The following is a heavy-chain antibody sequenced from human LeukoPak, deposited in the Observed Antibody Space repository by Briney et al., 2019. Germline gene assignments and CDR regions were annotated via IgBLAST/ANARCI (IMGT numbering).Heavy chain of an antibody. CDR3: ARDRGQLELWNWFDP. CDR2: INPNSGGT. V-gene: IGHV1-2*04. CDR1: GYTFTGYY. J-gene: IGHJ5*02. D-gene: IGHD1-7*01. Sequence: ASVKVSCKASGYTFTGYYMHWVRQAPGQGLEWMGWINPNSGGTNYAQKFQGWVTMTRDTSISTAYMELSRLRSDDTAVYYCARDRGQLELWNWFDPWGQGTLVTVSS.